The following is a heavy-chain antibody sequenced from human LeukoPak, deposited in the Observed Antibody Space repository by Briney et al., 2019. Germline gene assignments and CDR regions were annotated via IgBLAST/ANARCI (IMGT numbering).Heavy chain of an antibody. D-gene: IGHD7-27*01. CDR3: ARDRNWASQSWYLDL. Sequence: GGSLRLSCAASRFTFKNYGMHWVRQAPGKGLEWVAVIWYDGSEQRLIDSVKGRFTVSRDNSKNTLWLQMNSLRAEDTAVYYCARDRNWASQSWYLDLWGRGTLVTVSS. J-gene: IGHJ2*01. CDR2: IWYDGSEQ. V-gene: IGHV3-33*01. CDR1: RFTFKNYG.